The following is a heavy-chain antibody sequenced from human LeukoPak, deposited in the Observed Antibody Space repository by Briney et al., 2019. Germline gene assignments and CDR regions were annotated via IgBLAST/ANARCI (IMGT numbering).Heavy chain of an antibody. Sequence: GGSLRLSCAASGFTFSSYSMNWVRQAPGKGLEWVSSISSSSSYIYYADSVKGRFTISRDNAKNSLYLQMNSLRAEDTAVYYCAKDPRFYYGLFDYWGQGTLVTVSS. J-gene: IGHJ4*02. CDR3: AKDPRFYYGLFDY. CDR2: ISSSSSYI. V-gene: IGHV3-21*04. CDR1: GFTFSSYS. D-gene: IGHD3-10*01.